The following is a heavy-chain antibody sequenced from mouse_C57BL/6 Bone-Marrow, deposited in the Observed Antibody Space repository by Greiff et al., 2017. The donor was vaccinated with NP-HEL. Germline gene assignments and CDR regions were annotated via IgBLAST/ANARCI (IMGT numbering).Heavy chain of an antibody. Sequence: EVMLVESEGGLVQPGSSMKLSCTASGFTFSDYYMAWVRQVPEKGLEWVANINYDGSSTYYLDSLKSRFIISRDNAKNILYLQMSSLKSEDTATYYCARDRGYYGSSSYYFDYWGQGTTLTVSS. V-gene: IGHV5-16*01. CDR2: INYDGSST. D-gene: IGHD1-1*01. CDR3: ARDRGYYGSSSYYFDY. J-gene: IGHJ2*01. CDR1: GFTFSDYY.